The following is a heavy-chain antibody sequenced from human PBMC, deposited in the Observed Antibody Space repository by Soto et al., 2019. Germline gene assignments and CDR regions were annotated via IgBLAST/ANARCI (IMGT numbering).Heavy chain of an antibody. Sequence: EVQLVETGGGLIQPGWSLRLSCAASGFTVSSNYMSWVRQAPGKGLEWVSVIYSGGSTYYADSVKGRFTISRDNSKNTLYLQMNSLRAEDTAVYYCARDRGSSPFYYYYGMDVWGQGTTVTVSS. J-gene: IGHJ6*02. CDR3: ARDRGSSPFYYYYGMDV. CDR2: IYSGGST. V-gene: IGHV3-53*02. CDR1: GFTVSSNY. D-gene: IGHD6-13*01.